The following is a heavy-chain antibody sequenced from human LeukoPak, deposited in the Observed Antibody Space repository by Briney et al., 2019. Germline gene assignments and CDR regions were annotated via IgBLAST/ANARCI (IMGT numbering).Heavy chain of an antibody. V-gene: IGHV3-64*01. J-gene: IGHJ2*01. CDR2: ISGNGGNT. CDR3: ARSKRWLEHYWYFDL. CDR1: GFTFSNYP. D-gene: IGHD5-24*01. Sequence: GGSLRLSCSASGFTFSNYPMHWVRLAPGKGLEYVSGISGNGGNTYYANSVKGRFTISRDNSKHTLYLQMGSLRAEDMAVYYCARSKRWLEHYWYFDLWGRGTLVTVSS.